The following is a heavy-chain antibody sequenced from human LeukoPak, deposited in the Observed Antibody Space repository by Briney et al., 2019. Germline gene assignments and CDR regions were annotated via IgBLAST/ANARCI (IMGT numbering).Heavy chain of an antibody. D-gene: IGHD6-6*01. CDR3: ARGSLSKQLGYYYYYMDV. V-gene: IGHV4-61*02. CDR1: GGSISSGGYY. Sequence: SQTLSLTCTVSGGSISSGGYYWSWIRQPAGKGLEYLGRIYSTGSTNYNPSLRSRVTISVDTSKNHFSLKLSSVTAADTAVYYCARGSLSKQLGYYYYYMDVWGKGTTVTVSS. J-gene: IGHJ6*03. CDR2: IYSTGST.